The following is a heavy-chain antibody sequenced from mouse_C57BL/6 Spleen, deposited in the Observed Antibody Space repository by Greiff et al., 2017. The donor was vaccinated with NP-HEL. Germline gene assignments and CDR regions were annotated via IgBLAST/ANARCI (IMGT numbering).Heavy chain of an antibody. CDR3: ARGYPPVITTVVGAFDY. V-gene: IGHV1-7*01. CDR2: INPSSGYT. J-gene: IGHJ2*01. D-gene: IGHD1-1*01. CDR1: GYTFTSYW. Sequence: VQLQQSGAELAKPGASVKLSCKASGYTFTSYWMHRVKQRPGQGLEWIGYINPSSGYTKYNQKFKDKATLTADKSSSTAYMQLSSLTYEDSAVYYCARGYPPVITTVVGAFDYWGQGTTLTVSS.